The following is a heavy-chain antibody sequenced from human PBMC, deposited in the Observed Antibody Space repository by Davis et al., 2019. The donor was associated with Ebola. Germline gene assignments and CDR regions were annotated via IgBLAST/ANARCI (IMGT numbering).Heavy chain of an antibody. J-gene: IGHJ6*02. Sequence: SETLSLTCAAYGGSFSGYYWTWIRQPPGKGLEWIGEIYHSGSTNYNPSLKSRVTISVDKSKNQFSLKLSSVTAADTAVYYCARGPDIVVVPAAAMDVWGQGTTVTVSS. CDR2: IYHSGST. CDR3: ARGPDIVVVPAAAMDV. V-gene: IGHV4-34*01. CDR1: GGSFSGYY. D-gene: IGHD2-2*01.